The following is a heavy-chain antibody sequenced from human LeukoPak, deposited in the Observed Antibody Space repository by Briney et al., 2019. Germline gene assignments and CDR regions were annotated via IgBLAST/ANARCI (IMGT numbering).Heavy chain of an antibody. Sequence: PGGSLRLSCAASGFTFSSYAMSWVRQAPGKGLEWVSYITSSGSTIYYANSVKGRFTISRDNAKNSLYLQMNSLRAEDTAVYYCARWLRGIAEEDGMDVWGQGTTVTVSS. J-gene: IGHJ6*02. CDR1: GFTFSSYA. CDR2: ITSSGSTI. D-gene: IGHD6-13*01. CDR3: ARWLRGIAEEDGMDV. V-gene: IGHV3-48*04.